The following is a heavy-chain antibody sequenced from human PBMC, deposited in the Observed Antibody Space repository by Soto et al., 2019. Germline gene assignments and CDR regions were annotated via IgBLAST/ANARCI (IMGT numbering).Heavy chain of an antibody. V-gene: IGHV1-18*01. D-gene: IGHD5-12*01. CDR1: GYTFTSYG. CDR2: ISAYNGNT. Sequence: ASVKVSCKASGYTFTSYGISWVRQAPGQGLEWMGWISAYNGNTNYAQKLQGRGTMTTDTSTSTAYMELRSLRSDDTAVYYCAREYSGYDFVYFDYWGQGTLVTVSS. J-gene: IGHJ4*02. CDR3: AREYSGYDFVYFDY.